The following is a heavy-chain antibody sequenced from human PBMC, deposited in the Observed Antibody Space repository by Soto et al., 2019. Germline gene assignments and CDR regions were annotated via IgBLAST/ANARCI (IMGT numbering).Heavy chain of an antibody. CDR1: GFTFSSYA. Sequence: GGSLRLSCAASGFTFSSYAMSWVRQAPGKGLEWVSAISGSGGSTYYADSVKGRFTISRDNSKNTLYLQMNSLRAEDTAVYYCAKLGAVTTLDYYYMDVWGKGTTVTVSS. J-gene: IGHJ6*03. V-gene: IGHV3-23*01. D-gene: IGHD4-17*01. CDR2: ISGSGGST. CDR3: AKLGAVTTLDYYYMDV.